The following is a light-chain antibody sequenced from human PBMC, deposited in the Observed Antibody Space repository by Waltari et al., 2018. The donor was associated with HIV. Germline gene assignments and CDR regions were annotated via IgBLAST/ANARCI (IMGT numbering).Light chain of an antibody. CDR3: QQYKSYST. Sequence: DIQMTQSPSTLSASVGDRVTSTCRASQSISNWLAWYQQKTGKDPKLLIYKASSLESGVPSRFSGSGSGTEFTLTISSLQADDFTTYYCQQYKSYSTFGQGTKVEIK. V-gene: IGKV1-5*03. J-gene: IGKJ1*01. CDR2: KAS. CDR1: QSISNW.